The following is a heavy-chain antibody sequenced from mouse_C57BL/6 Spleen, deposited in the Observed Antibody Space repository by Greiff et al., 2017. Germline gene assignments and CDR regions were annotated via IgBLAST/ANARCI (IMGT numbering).Heavy chain of an antibody. CDR3: ARGDYSKGWFAY. CDR2: IDPSDSYT. D-gene: IGHD2-5*01. CDR1: GYTFTSYW. J-gene: IGHJ3*01. Sequence: VQLQQPGAELVKPGASVKLSCKASGYTFTSYWMQWVKQRPGQGLEWIGEIDPSDSYTNYNQKFKGKATLTVDTSSSTAYMQLSSLTSEDSAVYYCARGDYSKGWFAYWGQGTLVTVSA. V-gene: IGHV1-50*01.